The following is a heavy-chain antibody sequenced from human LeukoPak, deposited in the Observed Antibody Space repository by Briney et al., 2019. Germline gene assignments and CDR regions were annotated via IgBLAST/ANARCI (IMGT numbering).Heavy chain of an antibody. CDR1: GGSISSYY. V-gene: IGHV4-59*01. D-gene: IGHD6-6*01. Sequence: SETLSLTCTVSGGSISSYYWSWIRQPPGKGLEWIGYIYYSGSTNYNPSLKSRVTISVDTSKNQFSLKLSSVTAADTAVYYCARALEYSSSYDYWGQGTLVTVSS. J-gene: IGHJ4*02. CDR2: IYYSGST. CDR3: ARALEYSSSYDY.